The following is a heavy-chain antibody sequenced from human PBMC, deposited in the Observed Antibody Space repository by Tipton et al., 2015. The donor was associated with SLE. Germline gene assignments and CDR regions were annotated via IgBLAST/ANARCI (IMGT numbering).Heavy chain of an antibody. V-gene: IGHV4-61*09. J-gene: IGHJ4*02. Sequence: LRLSCKVSGISISSDTYYWSWLRQPAGKGLEWIGHIYTSGSTNYNPSLKTRVTISVDMSKNQFSLKLTSVTAADTAVYYCARHFCTGGVCYDYWGQGTLVTVSS. CDR1: GISISSDTYY. CDR2: IYTSGST. D-gene: IGHD2-8*02. CDR3: ARHFCTGGVCYDY.